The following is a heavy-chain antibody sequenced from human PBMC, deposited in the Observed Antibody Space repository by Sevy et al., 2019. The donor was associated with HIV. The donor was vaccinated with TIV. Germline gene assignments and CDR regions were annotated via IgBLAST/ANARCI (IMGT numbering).Heavy chain of an antibody. Sequence: GGSLRLSCAASGFNFRNYSMTWVRQAPGKGLDWVSYISSGSGTTHYADSVKDRFTISRDNAKNSLFLQMNSLRDEDTAIYYCARPYCSGDDCYSELDYWGQGILVTVSS. CDR1: GFNFRNYS. J-gene: IGHJ4*02. CDR3: ARPYCSGDDCYSELDY. V-gene: IGHV3-48*02. CDR2: ISSGSGTT. D-gene: IGHD2-15*01.